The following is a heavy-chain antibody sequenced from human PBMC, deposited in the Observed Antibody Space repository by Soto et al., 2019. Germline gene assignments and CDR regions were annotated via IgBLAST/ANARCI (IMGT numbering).Heavy chain of an antibody. CDR1: GYTFTSYG. D-gene: IGHD2-8*01. Sequence: QVQLVQSGAEVKQPGASVKVSCKASGYTFTSYGISWVRQAPGQGLEWMGWISAYNGNTNYAQKLQGRVTMTTDTSTGTAYMELRSLRSDDTAVYYCARGGGSVLMVYATRGGHYYYYMDVWGKGTTVTVSS. J-gene: IGHJ6*03. CDR2: ISAYNGNT. CDR3: ARGGGSVLMVYATRGGHYYYYMDV. V-gene: IGHV1-18*01.